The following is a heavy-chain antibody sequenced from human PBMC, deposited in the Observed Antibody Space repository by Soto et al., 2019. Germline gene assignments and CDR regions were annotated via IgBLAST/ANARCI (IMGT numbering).Heavy chain of an antibody. CDR3: SKWDGYGDQ. D-gene: IGHD5-12*01. Sequence: EVQLLESGGGLVQPGGSLRLSCAASGFTFSTNSMTWFRQAPGKGLEWVCGISGGGDSTHYADSVKGRFTISRDNSKNMVYLQMNSLTADDTAVYFCSKWDGYGDQWGQGTLVTVSS. CDR2: ISGGGDST. V-gene: IGHV3-23*01. J-gene: IGHJ5*02. CDR1: GFTFSTNS.